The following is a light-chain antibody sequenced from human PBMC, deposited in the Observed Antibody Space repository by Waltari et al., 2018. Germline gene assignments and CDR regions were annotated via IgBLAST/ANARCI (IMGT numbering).Light chain of an antibody. CDR2: EVS. J-gene: IGLJ3*02. CDR1: SSDVGGSKY. Sequence: QSALTQPRSVSGSPGQSVTFSCTGTSSDVGGSKYVSWYQQHPGKAPKPRIYEVSQRPSGLPDGFSGSKCGDTSSLTVSGLQAEDEAYYYCCSYADIYAWVFGGGTKVTVL. CDR3: CSYADIYAWV. V-gene: IGLV2-11*01.